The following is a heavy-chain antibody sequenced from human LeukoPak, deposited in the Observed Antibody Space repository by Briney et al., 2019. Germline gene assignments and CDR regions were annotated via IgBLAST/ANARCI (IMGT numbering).Heavy chain of an antibody. CDR3: ATGIAVAATTY. V-gene: IGHV1-2*02. D-gene: IGHD6-19*01. CDR2: INPNSGDT. CDR1: GYTFTGYY. Sequence: ASVTVSCKSSGYTFTGYYMHWVRQAPGQGLEWMGWINPNSGDTNYAQKFQGRVTMTRDTSISTAYMELSGLRSDDTAVYYCATGIAVAATTYWGRGTLVTVSS. J-gene: IGHJ4*02.